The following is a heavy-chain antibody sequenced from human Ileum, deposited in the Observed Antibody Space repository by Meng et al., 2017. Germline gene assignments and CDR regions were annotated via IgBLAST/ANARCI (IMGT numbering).Heavy chain of an antibody. J-gene: IGHJ3*02. Sequence: GGSLRLSCAASGFTFSSYAIQWVRQAPGKGLEWVAVISNDASEKYYADTMRGRFTISRDNSKNTLFLQMNSLTAEDTAVYYCARENYYEISGSFSVGALDIWGQGTMVTVSS. D-gene: IGHD3-22*01. V-gene: IGHV3-30*04. CDR1: GFTFSSYA. CDR3: ARENYYEISGSFSVGALDI. CDR2: ISNDASEK.